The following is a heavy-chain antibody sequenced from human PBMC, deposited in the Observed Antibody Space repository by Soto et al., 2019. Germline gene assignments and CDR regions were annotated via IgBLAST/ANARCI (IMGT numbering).Heavy chain of an antibody. CDR3: ARDFLGYCSGGSCSNYFEY. Sequence: SETLSLTCTVSGGSISSYYWIWIRPPPGKGLEWIGYIYYSGSTNYNPSLKSRVTISVDTSKNQFSLKLSSVTAADTAVYYCARDFLGYCSGGSCSNYFEYWGQGTLVTVSS. CDR2: IYYSGST. D-gene: IGHD2-15*01. CDR1: GGSISSYY. J-gene: IGHJ4*02. V-gene: IGHV4-59*01.